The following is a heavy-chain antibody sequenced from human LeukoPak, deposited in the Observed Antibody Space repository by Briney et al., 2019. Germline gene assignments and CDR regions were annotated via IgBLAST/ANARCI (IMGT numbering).Heavy chain of an antibody. Sequence: PSETLSLTCTVSGGSISSYYWSWIRQPPGEGLEWIGYIYYSGSTNYNPSLKSRVTISVDTSKDQFSLKLSSVTAADTAMYYCARVTGYVIEDYFDYWGQGTLVTVSS. D-gene: IGHD3-22*01. CDR1: GGSISSYY. CDR2: IYYSGST. J-gene: IGHJ4*02. CDR3: ARVTGYVIEDYFDY. V-gene: IGHV4-59*01.